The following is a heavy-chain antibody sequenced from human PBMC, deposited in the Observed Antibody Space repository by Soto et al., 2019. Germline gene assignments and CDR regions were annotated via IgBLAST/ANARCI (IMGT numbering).Heavy chain of an antibody. D-gene: IGHD3-10*01. V-gene: IGHV4-31*03. J-gene: IGHJ4*02. CDR1: GGSISSGGYH. CDR3: ARVGGFGATTIDY. CDR2: IYYSGST. Sequence: SETLSLTCTVSGGSISSGGYHWSWIRQHPGKGLEWIGYIYYSGSTYYNPSLKSRVTISVDTSKNQFSLKLSSVTAADTAVYYCARVGGFGATTIDYWGQGTLVTVS.